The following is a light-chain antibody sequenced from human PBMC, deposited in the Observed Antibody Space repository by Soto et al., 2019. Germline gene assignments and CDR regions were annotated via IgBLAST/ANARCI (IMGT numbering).Light chain of an antibody. CDR1: SSDVGGYNY. CDR2: EVT. CDR3: SSYSSTITHVV. J-gene: IGLJ2*01. V-gene: IGLV2-14*01. Sequence: QSALTQPASVSGSPGQSITISCTGTSSDVGGYNYVSWYQQHPVKAPKLMIYEVTNRPSGVSNRFSGSKSGNTASLTISGLQAEDESDYYCSSYSSTITHVVFGGGTKVTVL.